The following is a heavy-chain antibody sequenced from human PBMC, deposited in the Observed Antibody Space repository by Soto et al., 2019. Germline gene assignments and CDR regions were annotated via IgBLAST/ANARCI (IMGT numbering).Heavy chain of an antibody. CDR1: GGSISPYY. V-gene: IGHV4-59*01. CDR2: IYYSGNT. Sequence: QVQLQESGPGLVKPSETLSLTCTVSGGSISPYYWSWIRQPPGKGLEWIGYIYYSGNTNYNPSLESGATMSVDTSRNQFSLKLTSVTAADTAVYYCARKGAAASYSHYYMDVWGRGTTVTVSS. D-gene: IGHD6-13*01. CDR3: ARKGAAASYSHYYMDV. J-gene: IGHJ6*03.